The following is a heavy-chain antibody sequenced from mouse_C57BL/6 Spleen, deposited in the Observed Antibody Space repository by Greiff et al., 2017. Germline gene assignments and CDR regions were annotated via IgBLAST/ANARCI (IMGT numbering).Heavy chain of an antibody. Sequence: DVKLVESGGGLVKPGGSLKLSCAASGFTFSSYAMSWVRQTPEKRLEWVATISDGGSYTYYPDNVKGRFTISRDNAKNNLYLQMSHLKSEDTAMYYCAREGHYYYGSEGYWYFDVWGTGTTVTVSS. J-gene: IGHJ1*03. CDR2: ISDGGSYT. V-gene: IGHV5-4*01. CDR1: GFTFSSYA. D-gene: IGHD1-1*01. CDR3: AREGHYYYGSEGYWYFDV.